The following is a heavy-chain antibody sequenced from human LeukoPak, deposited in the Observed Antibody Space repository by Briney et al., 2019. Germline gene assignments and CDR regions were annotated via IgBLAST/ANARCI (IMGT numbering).Heavy chain of an antibody. J-gene: IGHJ6*04. D-gene: IGHD3-10*01. V-gene: IGHV4-34*01. Sequence: SETLSLTCAVYGGSFSGYYWSWIRHPPGKGLEWIGEINHSGSTNYNPSLKSRVTISVDTSKNQFSLKLSSVTAADTAVYYCARGRSGSGSYYNDYYYYYGMDVWGKGTTVTVSS. CDR1: GGSFSGYY. CDR3: ARGRSGSGSYYNDYYYYYGMDV. CDR2: INHSGST.